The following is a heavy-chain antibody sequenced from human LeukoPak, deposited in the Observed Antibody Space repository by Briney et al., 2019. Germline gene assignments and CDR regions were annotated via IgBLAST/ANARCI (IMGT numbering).Heavy chain of an antibody. CDR2: ISWNSGSI. D-gene: IGHD2-8*01. CDR3: ARGGYCTNGVCSGFDP. V-gene: IGHV3-9*01. J-gene: IGHJ5*02. CDR1: GFTFDDYA. Sequence: GGSLRLSCAASGFTFDDYAMHWVRQAPGKGLEWVSGISWNSGSIGYADSVKGRFTISRDNAKNSLYLQMNSLRAEDTAVYYCARGGYCTNGVCSGFDPWGQGTLVTVSS.